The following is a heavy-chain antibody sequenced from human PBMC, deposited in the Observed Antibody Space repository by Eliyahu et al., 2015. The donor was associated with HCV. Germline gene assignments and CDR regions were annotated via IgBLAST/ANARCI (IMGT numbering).Heavy chain of an antibody. Sequence: AMHWVRQAPGKGLEYVSAISSNGGSTYYADSVKGRFTISRDNSKNTLYLQMSSLRAEDTAVYYCVKDGGSYAEGAFDIWGQGTMVTVSX. D-gene: IGHD1-26*01. J-gene: IGHJ3*02. V-gene: IGHV3-64D*09. CDR1: A. CDR3: VKDGGSYAEGAFDI. CDR2: ISSNGGST.